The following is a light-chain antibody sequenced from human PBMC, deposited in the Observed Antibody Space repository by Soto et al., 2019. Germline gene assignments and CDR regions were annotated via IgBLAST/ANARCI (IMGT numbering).Light chain of an antibody. CDR1: QSISVW. Sequence: DIQMTQSPSTLSASVGYRFTITCRASQSISVWLAWYQQQALKAPNLLIYKASRLESGVPSRFSGSGSETEFTLTISGLQPGDSATYYCQQYNSYSPTFGQGTRVDIK. CDR3: QQYNSYSPT. CDR2: KAS. J-gene: IGKJ1*01. V-gene: IGKV1-5*03.